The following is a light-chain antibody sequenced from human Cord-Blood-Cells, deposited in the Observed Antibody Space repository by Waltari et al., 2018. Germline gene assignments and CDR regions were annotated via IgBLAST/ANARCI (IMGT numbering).Light chain of an antibody. J-gene: IGLJ3*02. Sequence: QSALTPPSSVSGSPGPSITISCTGTSSDVGSYNLVSWFQQPPGKAPNLMIYEGSKRPSGVSNLFSGYKSGNTASLKISGLQAEDEADYYCCSYAGSSTDWVFGGGTKLTVL. CDR2: EGS. CDR3: CSYAGSSTDWV. CDR1: SSDVGSYNL. V-gene: IGLV2-23*01.